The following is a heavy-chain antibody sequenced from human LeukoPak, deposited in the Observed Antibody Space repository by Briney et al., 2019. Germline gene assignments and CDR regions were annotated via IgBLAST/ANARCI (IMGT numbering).Heavy chain of an antibody. CDR1: GDSISSSSYY. CDR3: ARVGHDIAVAGTGWFDP. Sequence: SETLSLTCTVSGDSISSSSYYWGWIRQPPGKGLEWIGNIYYSGSTYYNPSLRSRLTISLDTSKNQFSLTLSSVTAADTAVYYCARVGHDIAVAGTGWFDPWGQGTLVTVSS. J-gene: IGHJ5*02. V-gene: IGHV4-39*01. CDR2: IYYSGST. D-gene: IGHD6-19*01.